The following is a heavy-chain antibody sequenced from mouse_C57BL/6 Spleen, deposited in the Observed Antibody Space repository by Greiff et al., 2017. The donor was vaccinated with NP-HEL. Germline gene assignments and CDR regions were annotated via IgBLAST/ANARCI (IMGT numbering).Heavy chain of an antibody. J-gene: IGHJ3*01. V-gene: IGHV8-12*01. CDR1: GFSLSTSGMG. D-gene: IGHD2-5*01. Sequence: QVTLKESGPGILQSSQTLSLTCSFSGFSLSTSGMGVSWIRQPSGKGLEWLAHIYWDDDKRYNPSLKSRLTISKDTSRNQVFLKITSVDTADTATYYCARSPHSNLFAYWGQGTLVTVSA. CDR3: ARSPHSNLFAY. CDR2: IYWDDDK.